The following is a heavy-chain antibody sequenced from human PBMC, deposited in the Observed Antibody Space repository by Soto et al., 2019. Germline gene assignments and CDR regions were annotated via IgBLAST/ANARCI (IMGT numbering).Heavy chain of an antibody. CDR3: ARRLPYSSSSLLYFDY. J-gene: IGHJ4*02. V-gene: IGHV5-51*01. CDR1: GYSFTSYW. CDR2: IYPGDSDT. Sequence: GESLKISCKGSGYSFTSYWIGWVRQMPGKGLEWMGIIYPGDSDTRYSPSFQGQVTISADKSISTAYLQWSSLKASDTAMYYCARRLPYSSSSLLYFDYWGLGTLVTVSS. D-gene: IGHD6-6*01.